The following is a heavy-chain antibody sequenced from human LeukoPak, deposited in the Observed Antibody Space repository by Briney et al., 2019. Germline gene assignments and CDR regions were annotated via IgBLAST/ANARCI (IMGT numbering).Heavy chain of an antibody. CDR2: IIPIFGTA. CDR1: GGTFSSYA. Sequence: SVKVSCKASGGTFSSYATSWVRQAPGQGLEWMGGIIPIFGTANYAQKFQGRVTITADESTSTAYMELSSLRSEDTAVYYCARDRVAGTYYFDYWGQGTLVTVSS. D-gene: IGHD6-19*01. CDR3: ARDRVAGTYYFDY. J-gene: IGHJ4*02. V-gene: IGHV1-69*13.